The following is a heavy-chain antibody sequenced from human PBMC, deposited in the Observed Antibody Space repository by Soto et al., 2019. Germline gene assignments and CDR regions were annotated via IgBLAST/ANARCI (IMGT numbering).Heavy chain of an antibody. V-gene: IGHV4-34*01. CDR2: INHSGST. CDR1: GGSFSGYY. CDR3: ARFAGYSSGWSPYYYYGMDV. D-gene: IGHD6-19*01. J-gene: IGHJ6*02. Sequence: PSETLSLTCAVYGGSFSGYYWSWIRRPPGKGLERIGEINHSGSTNYNPSLKSRVTISVDTSKNQFSLKLSSVTAADTAVYYCARFAGYSSGWSPYYYYGMDVWGQGTTVTVSS.